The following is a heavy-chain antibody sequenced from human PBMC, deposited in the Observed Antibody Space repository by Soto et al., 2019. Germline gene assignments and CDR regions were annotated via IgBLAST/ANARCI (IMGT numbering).Heavy chain of an antibody. J-gene: IGHJ4*02. D-gene: IGHD3-10*01. V-gene: IGHV3-33*01. CDR2: IWYDGSNK. Sequence: QVQLVESGGGVVQPGRSLRLSCAASGFTFSSYGMHWVRQAPGKGLEWVAVIWYDGSNKYYADSVKGRFTISRDNSKNTLYLQMNSLRAEDTAVYYCARGGYGSGSYYNVLDYWGQGTPVTVSS. CDR1: GFTFSSYG. CDR3: ARGGYGSGSYYNVLDY.